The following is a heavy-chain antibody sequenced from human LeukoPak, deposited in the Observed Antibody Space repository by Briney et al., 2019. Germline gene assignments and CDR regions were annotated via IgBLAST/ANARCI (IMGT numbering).Heavy chain of an antibody. J-gene: IGHJ4*02. CDR1: GFTFSSYW. Sequence: GGSLRLSCAASGFTFSSYWMHWVRQAPGKGLVWVSRINSDGYSTVYADSVKGRFTISRDNAKNTLSLQMNSLRADDTAVYYCSRGAPHPTDWGRGSLVAVSS. CDR2: INSDGYST. CDR3: SRGAPHPTD. V-gene: IGHV3-74*01.